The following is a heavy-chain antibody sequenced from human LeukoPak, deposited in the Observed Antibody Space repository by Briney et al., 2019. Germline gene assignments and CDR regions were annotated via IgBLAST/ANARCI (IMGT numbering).Heavy chain of an antibody. CDR1: GFTVSSNY. V-gene: IGHV3-53*01. J-gene: IGHJ4*02. Sequence: GGSLRLSCAASGFTVSSNYMSWVRQAPGKGLEWVSVIYSGGSTYYADSVKGRFTISGDYSKNTLNLQMNSLRAEDTAVYYCAKSGRVFDTSGYYWFPNWGQGILVTVSS. D-gene: IGHD3-22*01. CDR3: AKSGRVFDTSGYYWFPN. CDR2: IYSGGST.